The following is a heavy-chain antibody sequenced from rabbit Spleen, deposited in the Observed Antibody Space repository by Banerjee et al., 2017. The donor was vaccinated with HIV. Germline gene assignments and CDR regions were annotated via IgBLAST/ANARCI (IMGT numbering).Heavy chain of an antibody. CDR1: GFSFSSSYW. V-gene: IGHV1S40*01. CDR2: IYAGSHGTT. Sequence: QSLEESGGDLVKPGASLTLTCTASGFSFSSSYWICWVRQAPGKGLEWIACIYAGSHGTTYYASWAKGRFTISKTSSTTVTLQMTSLTAADTATYFCARDLIYATNSGYYLNLWGPGTLVTVS. CDR3: ARDLIYATNSGYYLNL. D-gene: IGHD1-1*01. J-gene: IGHJ4*01.